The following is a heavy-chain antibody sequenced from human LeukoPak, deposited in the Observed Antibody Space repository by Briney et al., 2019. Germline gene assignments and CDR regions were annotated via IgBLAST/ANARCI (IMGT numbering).Heavy chain of an antibody. CDR3: ARNYDSSGFHVFDI. J-gene: IGHJ3*02. D-gene: IGHD3-22*01. CDR2: MWYDGINK. CDR1: GFTFSRYG. Sequence: GRSLRLSCAASGFTFSRYGMHWVRQAPGKGLEWVAVMWYDGINKYYADSVKGRFTISRDNFKNTLYLQMNSLRAEDTAVYYCARNYDSSGFHVFDIWGQGTMVTVSS. V-gene: IGHV3-33*01.